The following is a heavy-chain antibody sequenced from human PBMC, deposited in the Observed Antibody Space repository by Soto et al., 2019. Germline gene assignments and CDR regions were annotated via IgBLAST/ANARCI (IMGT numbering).Heavy chain of an antibody. J-gene: IGHJ4*02. D-gene: IGHD1-26*01. CDR1: GYTFTGYY. Sequence: ASVKVSCKASGYTFTGYYMHWVRQAPGQGLEWMGWINPNSGGTNYAQKFQGRVTMTTDTSTSTAYLELRSLISDDTAIYYCARGGVGATALYFDYWGQGTPVTVSS. CDR3: ARGGVGATALYFDY. CDR2: INPNSGGT. V-gene: IGHV1-2*02.